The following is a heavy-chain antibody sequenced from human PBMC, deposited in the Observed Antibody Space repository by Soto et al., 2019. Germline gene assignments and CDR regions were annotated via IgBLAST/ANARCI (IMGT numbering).Heavy chain of an antibody. Sequence: ASEKVSCKASGYTFTGYYMHWLRQAPGQGLEWMGWINPNSGGTNYAQKFQGRVTMTRDTSISTAYMELSRLRSDDTAVYYCASPVYCSSTSCHEDYGMDVWGQGTTVTVSS. CDR3: ASPVYCSSTSCHEDYGMDV. CDR2: INPNSGGT. D-gene: IGHD2-2*01. J-gene: IGHJ6*02. CDR1: GYTFTGYY. V-gene: IGHV1-2*02.